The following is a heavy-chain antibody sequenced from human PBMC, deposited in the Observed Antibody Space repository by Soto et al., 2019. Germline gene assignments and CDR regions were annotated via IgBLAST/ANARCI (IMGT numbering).Heavy chain of an antibody. J-gene: IGHJ3*02. Sequence: KTSETLSLTCTVSGDSISGYYWNWLRQSPGKGLEWIGYIFYTGSTTYNPSLKSRVTISIDTSKNQFSLRLNSVTAADTAVYYCASEHYYSSSGYYSIWGRGTMVTVSS. V-gene: IGHV4-59*01. CDR1: GDSISGYY. CDR3: ASEHYYSSSGYYSI. D-gene: IGHD3-22*01. CDR2: IFYTGST.